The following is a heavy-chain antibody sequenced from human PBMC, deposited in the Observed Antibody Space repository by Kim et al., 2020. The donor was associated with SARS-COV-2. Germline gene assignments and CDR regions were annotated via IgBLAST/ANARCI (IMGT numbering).Heavy chain of an antibody. CDR3: VRVKDGSSWHGDF. CDR2: ISYRGGK. V-gene: IGHV4-30-4*01. CDR1: GDAMNNDDYF. J-gene: IGHJ4*02. D-gene: IGHD6-13*01. Sequence: SETLSLTCSVSGDAMNNDDYFWSWVRQSPGKGLQWIGYISYRGGKYYNPPLKSRVVMSVDTAKKQFFLRVSSVTAADTAVYYCVRVKDGSSWHGDFWGQGVLVPVAS.